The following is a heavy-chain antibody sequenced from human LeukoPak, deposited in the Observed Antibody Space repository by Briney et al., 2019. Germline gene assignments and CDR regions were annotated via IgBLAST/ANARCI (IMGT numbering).Heavy chain of an antibody. CDR3: ARGAGPFLLHATESWFDS. CDR1: GFIFSTYA. CDR2: NSGGGGDR. J-gene: IGHJ5*01. Sequence: GGSLRLSCSASGFIFSTYAMSWVRQAPGKGLEWVSGNSGGGGDRYYTDSVSGRFPISRDNSRNTMFLQMTRLSAEDTAGYFCARGAGPFLLHATESWFDSWGQGTLVTVSS. V-gene: IGHV3-23*01. D-gene: IGHD2-15*01.